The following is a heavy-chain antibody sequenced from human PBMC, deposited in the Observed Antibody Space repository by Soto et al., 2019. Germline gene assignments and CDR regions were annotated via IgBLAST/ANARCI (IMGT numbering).Heavy chain of an antibody. Sequence: ASVKVSCKASGYTFTSYAMHWVRQAPGQRLEWMGWINAGNGNTKYSQKFQGRATITRDTSASTAYMELSSLRSEDTAVYYCARVDSSSGYAGYYYDYWGQVTMGTVSS. CDR1: GYTFTSYA. CDR3: ARVDSSSGYAGYYYDY. J-gene: IGHJ4*02. V-gene: IGHV1-3*01. CDR2: INAGNGNT. D-gene: IGHD6-25*01.